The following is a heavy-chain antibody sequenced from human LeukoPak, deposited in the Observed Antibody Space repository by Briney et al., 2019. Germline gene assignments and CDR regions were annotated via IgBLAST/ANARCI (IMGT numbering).Heavy chain of an antibody. Sequence: ASVKVSCKASGYTFTSYGISWVRQAPGQGLEWMGWISAYNGNTNYAQKLQGRVTMTTDTSTSTAYMELRSLRSDDTAVYYCARLIKDDYSNYGGIYYYYYYMDVWGKGTTVTVSS. CDR1: GYTFTSYG. CDR2: ISAYNGNT. CDR3: ARLIKDDYSNYGGIYYYYYYMDV. V-gene: IGHV1-18*01. D-gene: IGHD4-11*01. J-gene: IGHJ6*03.